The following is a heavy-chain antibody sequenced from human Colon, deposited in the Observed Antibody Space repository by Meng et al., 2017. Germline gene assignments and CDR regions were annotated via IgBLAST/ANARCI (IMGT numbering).Heavy chain of an antibody. CDR3: ARDPIAVAPAGTDFDS. D-gene: IGHD6-19*01. Sequence: GGSLRLSCAASGFTSGFTFSRFAMGWVRQAPGKGLEWVADINTSGGNTYYADSVKGRFTISRDNSKKTLYLQMNRLRVEDTAVYYCARDPIAVAPAGTDFDSWGQGTLVTVSS. V-gene: IGHV3-23*01. J-gene: IGHJ4*02. CDR1: GFTSGFTFSRFA. CDR2: INTSGGNT.